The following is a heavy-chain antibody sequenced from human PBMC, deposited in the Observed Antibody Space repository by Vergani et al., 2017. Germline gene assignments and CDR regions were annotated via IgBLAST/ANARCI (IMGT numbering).Heavy chain of an antibody. Sequence: EVQLLESGGDLVQPGGSLRLSCAASGFTFSSYAMSWVRQAPGKGLEWVSAISGSGGSTYYADSVKGRFTISRDNSKNTLYLQMNSLRAEDTAVYYCASMGRYCSSTSCSRDDAFDIWGQGTMVTVSS. J-gene: IGHJ3*02. CDR3: ASMGRYCSSTSCSRDDAFDI. CDR2: ISGSGGST. D-gene: IGHD2-2*01. CDR1: GFTFSSYA. V-gene: IGHV3-23*01.